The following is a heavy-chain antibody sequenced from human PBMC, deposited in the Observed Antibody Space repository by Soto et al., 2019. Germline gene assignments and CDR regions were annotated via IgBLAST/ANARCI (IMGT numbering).Heavy chain of an antibody. CDR2: ISSSSSYI. J-gene: IGHJ4*02. V-gene: IGHV3-21*01. Sequence: EVQLVESGGGLVKPGASLRLSCAASGFTFSSYSMSWVRQAPGRGLEWVSSISSSSSYIYYADSVKGRFTISRDNAKNSLYLQMNSLRAEDPAVYYCARDSYDFWTAYSYWGQGTQVTVSS. CDR3: ARDSYDFWTAYSY. CDR1: GFTFSSYS. D-gene: IGHD3-3*01.